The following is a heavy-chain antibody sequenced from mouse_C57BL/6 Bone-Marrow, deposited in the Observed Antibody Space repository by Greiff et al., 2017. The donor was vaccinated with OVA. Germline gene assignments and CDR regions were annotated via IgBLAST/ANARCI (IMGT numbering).Heavy chain of an antibody. J-gene: IGHJ2*01. CDR1: GYSITSGYY. Sequence: ESGPGLVKPSQSLSLTCSVTGYSITSGYYWNWIRQFPGNKLEWMGYISYDGSNNYNPSLKNRISITRDTSKNQFFLKLNSVTTEDTATYYCARDHDYWGQGTTLTGSS. CDR3: ARDHDY. CDR2: ISYDGSN. V-gene: IGHV3-6*01.